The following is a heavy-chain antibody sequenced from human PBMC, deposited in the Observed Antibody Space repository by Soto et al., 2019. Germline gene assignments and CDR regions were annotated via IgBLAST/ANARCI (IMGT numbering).Heavy chain of an antibody. CDR1: GYTFTNYF. J-gene: IGHJ4*02. CDR3: ARGGQELATIGSFDY. Sequence: ASVKVSCKASGYTFTNYFVHWVRQAPGQGLEWVGRINPSGGSTNYAQKFQGRVTMTRDTSTSTVYMEVSRLRSGDTAVFYCARGGQELATIGSFDYWGQGALVTVSS. D-gene: IGHD5-12*01. CDR2: INPSGGST. V-gene: IGHV1-46*01.